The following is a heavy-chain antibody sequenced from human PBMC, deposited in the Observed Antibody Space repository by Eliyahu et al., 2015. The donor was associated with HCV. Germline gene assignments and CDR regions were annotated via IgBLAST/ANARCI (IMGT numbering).Heavy chain of an antibody. CDR3: ASGGGGIAVTGTGGWFDP. CDR1: GGSITTYC. Sequence: QVQLQESGPGLVKPSETLSLTCTVSGGSITTYCXXWIRXPPGKGLEWIGYIHYSGSTNYNPSLKSRVTISVDTSKNQFSLNLTSVTAADTAMYYCASGGGGIAVTGTGGWFDPWGQGTLVTVSS. J-gene: IGHJ5*02. CDR2: IHYSGST. D-gene: IGHD6-19*01. V-gene: IGHV4-59*01.